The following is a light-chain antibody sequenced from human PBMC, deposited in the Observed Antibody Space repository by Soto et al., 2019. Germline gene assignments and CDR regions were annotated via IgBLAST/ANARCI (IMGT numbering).Light chain of an antibody. Sequence: QAVVTKSPSASASLGASVKLTCTLSSGHSNYAIAWHQQQPEKGPRYLMKVNSDGSHRKGDGIPDRFSGSSSGAQRYLTISSLQSEDEADYYCQTWGTGIRVFGTGTKVTVL. J-gene: IGLJ1*01. CDR3: QTWGTGIRV. V-gene: IGLV4-69*01. CDR2: VNSDGSH. CDR1: SGHSNYA.